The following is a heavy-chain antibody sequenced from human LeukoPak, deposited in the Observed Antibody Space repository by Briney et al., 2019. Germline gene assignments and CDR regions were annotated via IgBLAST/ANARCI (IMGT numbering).Heavy chain of an antibody. CDR1: GYTFTSYY. CDR3: ARDWREGEYVGATDNYYFDY. Sequence: ASVKVSCKASGYTFTSYYMHCVRQAPGQGLEWMGIINPSGGSTNYAQKFQGRVTMTRDTSTSTVYMELSSLRSADTAVYYCARDWREGEYVGATDNYYFDYWGQGTLVTVSS. D-gene: IGHD1-26*01. V-gene: IGHV1-46*01. CDR2: INPSGGST. J-gene: IGHJ4*02.